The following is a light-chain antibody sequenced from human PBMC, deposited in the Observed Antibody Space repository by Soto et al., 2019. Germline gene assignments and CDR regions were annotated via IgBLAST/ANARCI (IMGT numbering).Light chain of an antibody. CDR3: HQYNSYPWT. J-gene: IGKJ1*01. CDR1: QSISRW. Sequence: DIQMTQSPSTLSASVGDRVTITCRASQSISRWFAWYQQKPGKAPKVLIYDVSSLESGVPSRFSGSGSGTEFTLTISSLQPDDFATYYCHQYNSYPWTFGQGTKVEIK. CDR2: DVS. V-gene: IGKV1-5*01.